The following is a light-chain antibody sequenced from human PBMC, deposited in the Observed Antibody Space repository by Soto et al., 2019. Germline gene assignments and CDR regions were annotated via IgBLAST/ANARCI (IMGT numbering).Light chain of an antibody. CDR3: SSYTTSSTVI. V-gene: IGLV2-14*01. J-gene: IGLJ2*01. CDR1: SSDVGGYTF. CDR2: EVS. Sequence: QLVLTQPASVSGSPGQSITLSCTGTSSDVGGYTFVSWYQQHPGKAPKLLIYEVSNRPSGISNRFSGSKSGKTASLTISGLQAEDEADYYCSSYTTSSTVIFGGGTKLTVL.